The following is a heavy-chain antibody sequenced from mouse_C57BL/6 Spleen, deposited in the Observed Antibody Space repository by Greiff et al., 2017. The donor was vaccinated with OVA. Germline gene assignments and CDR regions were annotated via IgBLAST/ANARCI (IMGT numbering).Heavy chain of an antibody. CDR2: INSDGGST. V-gene: IGHV5-2*03. CDR3: ARRGNYWYFDV. CDR1: AYEFPSHD. J-gene: IGHJ1*03. Sequence: DVMLVESGGGLVQPGESLKLSCESNAYEFPSHDMSWVRKTPEKRLELVAAINSDGGSTYYPDTMERRFIISRENTKKTLYLQMSSLRSEDTALYYCARRGNYWYFDVWGTGTTVTVSS.